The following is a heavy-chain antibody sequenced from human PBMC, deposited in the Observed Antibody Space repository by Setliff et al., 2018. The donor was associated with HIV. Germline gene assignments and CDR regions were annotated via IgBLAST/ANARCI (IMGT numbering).Heavy chain of an antibody. CDR2: ITIGSGDV. J-gene: IGHJ4*02. D-gene: IGHD1-1*01. Sequence: GVLRLSCAASGFTFRNYKMNWVRQAPGKGLEWVSSITIGSGDVFYADSVQGRFTISRDNAKNSLYLQMNSLRGEDTAVYYCARGRPTGYFDCWGQGTLVTVS. CDR1: GFTFRNYK. CDR3: ARGRPTGYFDC. V-gene: IGHV3-21*01.